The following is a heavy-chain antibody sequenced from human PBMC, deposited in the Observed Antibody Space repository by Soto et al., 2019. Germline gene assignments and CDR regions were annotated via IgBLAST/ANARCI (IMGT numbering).Heavy chain of an antibody. D-gene: IGHD3-10*01. Sequence: GGSLRLSCAASGFAFSSYWMHWVRQAPGKGLVWVARINSIGSSISYADSVKGRFSISRDNAKNTLYLQMNGLRAEDTAVYYCARDPPGSGSYYYYGLDVWGQGTTVTVSS. CDR1: GFAFSSYW. CDR3: ARDPPGSGSYYYYGLDV. V-gene: IGHV3-74*01. CDR2: INSIGSSI. J-gene: IGHJ6*02.